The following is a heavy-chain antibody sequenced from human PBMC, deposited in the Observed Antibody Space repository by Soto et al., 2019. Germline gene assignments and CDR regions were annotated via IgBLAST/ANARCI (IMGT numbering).Heavy chain of an antibody. CDR2: ISGSGGST. J-gene: IGHJ6*02. D-gene: IGHD2-15*01. V-gene: IGHV3-23*01. Sequence: PGGSLRLSCAASGFTFSSYAMSWVRQAPGKGLEWVSAISGSGGSTYYADSVKGRFTISRDNSKNTLYLQMNSLRAEDTAVYYCARDRVVVVVAAPLDYYYYYGMDVWGQGTTVTVSS. CDR3: ARDRVVVVVAAPLDYYYYYGMDV. CDR1: GFTFSSYA.